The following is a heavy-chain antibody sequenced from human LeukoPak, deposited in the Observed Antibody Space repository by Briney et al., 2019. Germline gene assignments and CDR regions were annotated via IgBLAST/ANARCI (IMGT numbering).Heavy chain of an antibody. D-gene: IGHD3-9*01. CDR2: IKTDGSEK. J-gene: IGHJ5*02. V-gene: IGHV3-7*03. CDR3: ARDYTGYFP. Sequence: PGGSLRLSCAASGFTFSSYAMSWVRQAPGKGLEWVANIKTDGSEKYYVDSVKGRFTISRDNAKNSLYLQMNSLRAEDTAVYYCARDYTGYFPWGQGTLVIVPS. CDR1: GFTFSSYA.